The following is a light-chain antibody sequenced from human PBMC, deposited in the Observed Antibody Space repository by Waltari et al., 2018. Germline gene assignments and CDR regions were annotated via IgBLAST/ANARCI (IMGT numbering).Light chain of an antibody. J-gene: IGKJ1*01. Sequence: EIVMTQSPGTLSVSPGERVTLSCRASQTVSSNLAWYQQKPGQAPRLLISGASTRATGIPARFSGSGSGTEFTLTISSLQSEDSAIFYCQQYNDWPGTFGQGTKVEIK. CDR3: QQYNDWPGT. V-gene: IGKV3-15*01. CDR2: GAS. CDR1: QTVSSN.